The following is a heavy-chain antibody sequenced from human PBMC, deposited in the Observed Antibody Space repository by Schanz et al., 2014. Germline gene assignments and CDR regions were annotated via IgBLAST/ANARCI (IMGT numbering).Heavy chain of an antibody. CDR1: GGTFTSYA. Sequence: QVQLVQSGAEVRKPGSSVRVSCKASGGTFTSYAFSWVRQAPGQGLEWMGRISPNNGGSNHAQKFQGRVTVTRDTSISTAYMELSGLTSDDTAVYFCARDPYGKNSGDFDYWGQGTLVTVSS. CDR3: ARDPYGKNSGDFDY. V-gene: IGHV1-2*02. D-gene: IGHD4-17*01. CDR2: ISPNNGGS. J-gene: IGHJ4*02.